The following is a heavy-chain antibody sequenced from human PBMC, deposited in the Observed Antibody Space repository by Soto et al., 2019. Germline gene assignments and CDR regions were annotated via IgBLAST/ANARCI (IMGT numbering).Heavy chain of an antibody. J-gene: IGHJ4*02. CDR1: GGSISSNNYY. CDR2: IYYSGTT. D-gene: IGHD1-26*01. CDR3: ARHRLLNPPVY. Sequence: PSETLSLTCTVSGGSISSNNYYWGWIRQPPRKGLEWIGSIYYSGTTYYNPSLKNRLTISVDTSKNQFSLKLSSVTAADTAVYYCARHRLLNPPVYWGQGTLVTVSS. V-gene: IGHV4-39*01.